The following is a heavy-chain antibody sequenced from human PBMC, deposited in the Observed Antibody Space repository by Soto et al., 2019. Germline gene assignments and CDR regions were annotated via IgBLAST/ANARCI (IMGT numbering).Heavy chain of an antibody. Sequence: EVQLVESGGGLVQPGGSLTLSCAASGFTFSRHWMHWVRQAPGKGLVWVSRIKTDGTSTSYADSVKGRFTITRDNANNPRGLQMHSLTAGVTAVYYCARNMRAVSWYGGVSSVFYIWGQGTVVTVSS. V-gene: IGHV3-74*01. CDR2: IKTDGTST. CDR3: ARNMRAVSWYGGVSSVFYI. CDR1: GFTFSRHW. J-gene: IGHJ3*02. D-gene: IGHD3-10*01.